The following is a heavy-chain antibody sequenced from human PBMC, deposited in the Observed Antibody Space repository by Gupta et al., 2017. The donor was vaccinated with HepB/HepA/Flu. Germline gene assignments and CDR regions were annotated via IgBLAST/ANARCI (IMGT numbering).Heavy chain of an antibody. V-gene: IGHV4-39*01. D-gene: IGHD3-10*01. J-gene: IGHJ4*02. CDR1: GGSISSTNYY. CDR3: ARQGNYYGSGEDYFDY. Sequence: QLQLQESGPGLVKPSETLSLTCTVSGGSISSTNYYWGWTRQPPGKGLEWIGSIYYSGSTYYNPSLKRQFTISVDTSRNQFSRKLSSVTAADTAIYYCARQGNYYGSGEDYFDYWGQGTLVTVSS. CDR2: IYYSGST.